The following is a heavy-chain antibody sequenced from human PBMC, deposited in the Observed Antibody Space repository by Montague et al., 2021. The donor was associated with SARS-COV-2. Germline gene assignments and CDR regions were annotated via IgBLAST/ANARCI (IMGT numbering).Heavy chain of an antibody. CDR2: IQTSGTS. D-gene: IGHD7-27*01. V-gene: IGHV4-61*09. CDR1: GDSMTSGSYF. CDR3: ARDGPESWGISPGLAGLFARVVHSARGMDV. Sequence: TLSLTCTVSGDSMTSGSYFWTWLRQPAGQGLEWIRHIQTSGTSNYTPSLRGRITLSTYTSRNPFSLALRSVTAADTAVYLCARDGPESWGISPGLAGLFARVVHSARGMDVWGQGTTVTVS. J-gene: IGHJ6*02.